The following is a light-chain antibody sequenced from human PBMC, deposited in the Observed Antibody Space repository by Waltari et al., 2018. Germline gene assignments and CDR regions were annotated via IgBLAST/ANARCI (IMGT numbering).Light chain of an antibody. CDR3: SSYASSATVI. Sequence: QSALTQPASVSGSPGQSITISCSGTGNDVGGYHYVSWYQQHPGKVPKLVIYDVTKRPSGVSNRFSGSKSDHAASLTISGLQPEDEADYYCSSYASSATVIFGGGTKLTVL. J-gene: IGLJ2*01. CDR2: DVT. CDR1: GNDVGGYHY. V-gene: IGLV2-14*03.